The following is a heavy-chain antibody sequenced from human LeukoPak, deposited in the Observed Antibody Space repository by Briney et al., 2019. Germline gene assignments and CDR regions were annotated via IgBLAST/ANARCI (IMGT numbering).Heavy chain of an antibody. J-gene: IGHJ5*02. D-gene: IGHD1-26*01. CDR3: ARDSGTYHTLNS. Sequence: SETLSLTCAVSGYSISSGFDWGWIRQTPGKGLEWIASMFHSGSTYYNPSLKTRVAISVATSKNEFSLKLTSVTAADTAIYYCARDSGTYHTLNSWGQGTLVTVSS. CDR2: MFHSGST. CDR1: GYSISSGFD. V-gene: IGHV4-38-2*02.